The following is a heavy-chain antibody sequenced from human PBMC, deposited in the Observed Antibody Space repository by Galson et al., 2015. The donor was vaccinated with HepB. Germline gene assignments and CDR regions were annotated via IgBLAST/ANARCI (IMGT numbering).Heavy chain of an antibody. CDR1: GYTFTSYG. J-gene: IGHJ6*02. Sequence: SVKVSCKASGYTFTSYGISWVRQAPGQGLEWMGWISAYNGNTNYAQKLQGRVTMTTDTSTSTAYMELRSLRSDDTAVYYCAREGVSYYYGSGSYIVLDFYYYYYGMDVWGQGTTVTVSS. V-gene: IGHV1-18*01. CDR3: AREGVSYYYGSGSYIVLDFYYYYYGMDV. D-gene: IGHD3-10*01. CDR2: ISAYNGNT.